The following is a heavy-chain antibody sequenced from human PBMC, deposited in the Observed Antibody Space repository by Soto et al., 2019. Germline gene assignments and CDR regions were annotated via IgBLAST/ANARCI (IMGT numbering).Heavy chain of an antibody. CDR3: ASHLMNAFDV. V-gene: IGHV4-59*01. J-gene: IGHJ3*01. D-gene: IGHD3-3*02. Sequence: PSGTPSPTCSVSGSSMNNKNWSWLRQPPGKGLEWIGYIYYTGSTDYNPSLRSRVTILVDTPKNQFSLNLKSVTAADTAVYYCASHLMNAFDVWGQGALVTVSS. CDR1: GSSMNNKN. CDR2: IYYTGST.